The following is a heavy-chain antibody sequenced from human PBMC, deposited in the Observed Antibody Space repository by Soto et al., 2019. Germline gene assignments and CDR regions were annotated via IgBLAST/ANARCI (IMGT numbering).Heavy chain of an antibody. J-gene: IGHJ4*02. Sequence: SETLSLTCAVSGGSISSGGYSWSWIRQPPGKGLEWIGSIYHTGNAYYNPSLKSRVTISVDTSKNQFSLKLTSVTAADTAVYYCARSTIAPRLFMYPFDYWGQGTLVTVSS. V-gene: IGHV4-30-2*03. CDR2: IYHTGNA. D-gene: IGHD6-6*01. CDR1: GGSISSGGYS. CDR3: ARSTIAPRLFMYPFDY.